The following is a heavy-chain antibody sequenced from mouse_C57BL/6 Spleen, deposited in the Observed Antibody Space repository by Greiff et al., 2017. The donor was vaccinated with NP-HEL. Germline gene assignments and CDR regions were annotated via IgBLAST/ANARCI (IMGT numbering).Heavy chain of an antibody. J-gene: IGHJ4*01. CDR1: GYAFSSSW. V-gene: IGHV1-82*01. CDR3: ARKNYSKDSGAMDY. D-gene: IGHD2-5*01. CDR2: IYPGDGDT. Sequence: VQLQQSGPELVKPGASVKISCKASGYAFSSSWMNWVKQRPGKGLEWIGRIYPGDGDTNYNGKFKGKATLTADKSSSTAYMQLRSLTSEDAAVYICARKNYSKDSGAMDYWGQGTSVTVAS.